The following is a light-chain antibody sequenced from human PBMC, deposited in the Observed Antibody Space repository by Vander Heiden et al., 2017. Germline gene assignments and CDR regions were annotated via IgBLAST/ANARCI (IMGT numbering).Light chain of an antibody. V-gene: IGKV4-1*01. Sequence: DIVMTQSPDSLAVSLGERATINCKSSQSVLYSSNNKNYLAWYRQKPGQPPELLIYWASTRESGVPDRFSGSGSGTDFTHTISSLQAEDVAVYYCQQYYTTLTFGQGTRLEIK. CDR3: QQYYTTLT. J-gene: IGKJ5*01. CDR1: QSVLYSSNNKNY. CDR2: WAS.